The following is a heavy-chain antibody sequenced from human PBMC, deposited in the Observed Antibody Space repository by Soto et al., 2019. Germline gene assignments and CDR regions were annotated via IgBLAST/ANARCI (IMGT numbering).Heavy chain of an antibody. CDR1: GFPLRNYW. J-gene: IGHJ4*02. V-gene: IGHV3-74*01. CDR2: IGGDGGGT. Sequence: SLRLSCAASGFPLRNYWMHWVRQAPGEGLVWVSRIGGDGGGTTYADSVKGRFTISRDNAKNTLYLQMNSLRAEDSAVYYCTRVVDGSAGEFDYWGQGTLVTVSS. CDR3: TRVVDGSAGEFDY. D-gene: IGHD3-10*01.